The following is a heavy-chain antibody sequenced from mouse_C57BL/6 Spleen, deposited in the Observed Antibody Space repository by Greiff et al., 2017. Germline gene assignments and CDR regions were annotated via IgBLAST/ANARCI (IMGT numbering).Heavy chain of an antibody. J-gene: IGHJ2*01. D-gene: IGHD1-1*01. CDR2: IDPSDSYT. CDR1: GYTFTSYW. V-gene: IGHV1-69*01. CDR3: ARSPLVTTVVADFDY. Sequence: QVQLQQPGAELVMPGASVKLPCKASGYTFTSYWMHWVKQRPGQGLEWIGEIDPSDSYTNYNQKFKGKSTLTVDKSSSTAYMQLSSLTSEDSAVYYCARSPLVTTVVADFDYWGQGTTLTVSS.